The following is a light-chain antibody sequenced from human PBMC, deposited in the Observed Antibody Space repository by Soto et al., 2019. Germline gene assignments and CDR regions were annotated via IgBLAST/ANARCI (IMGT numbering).Light chain of an antibody. J-gene: IGKJ5*01. CDR2: GAS. CDR3: QQYGSSPRIT. Sequence: EIVFTQSPGTLSLSPGERATLSCRASQSVSSTYLAWYQQKPGQAPRLLIYGASSRATGIPDRFSGSGSGTDFTLTISGLEPEDFAVYYCQQYGSSPRITFGQGTRLEIK. CDR1: QSVSSTY. V-gene: IGKV3-20*01.